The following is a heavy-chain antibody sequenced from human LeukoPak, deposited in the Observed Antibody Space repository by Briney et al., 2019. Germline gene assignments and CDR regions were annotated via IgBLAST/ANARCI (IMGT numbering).Heavy chain of an antibody. CDR2: IIPIFGTA. CDR1: GGTFSSYA. Sequence: ASVKVSCKASGGTFSSYAISWVRQAPGQGLEWMGGIIPIFGTANYAQKFQGRVTITADESTSTAYMELSSLRSDDTAVCYCYYRVSSGYLTWGQGTLVAVSS. V-gene: IGHV1-69*01. CDR3: YYRVSSGYLT. J-gene: IGHJ4*02. D-gene: IGHD3-22*01.